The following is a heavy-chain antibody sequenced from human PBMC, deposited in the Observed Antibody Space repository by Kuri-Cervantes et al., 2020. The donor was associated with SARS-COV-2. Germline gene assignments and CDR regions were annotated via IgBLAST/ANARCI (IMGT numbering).Heavy chain of an antibody. V-gene: IGHV1-18*01. J-gene: IGHJ4*02. CDR2: ISAYNGNT. D-gene: IGHD6-19*01. CDR3: ARGPVIAVAAGFDY. CDR1: GYTFTIYG. Sequence: ASVKVSCKASGYTFTIYGISWVRQAPGQGLEWMGWISAYNGNTNYAQKLQGRVTMTTDTSTSTAYMELRSLRSDDTAAYYCARGPVIAVAAGFDYWGQGTLVTVSS.